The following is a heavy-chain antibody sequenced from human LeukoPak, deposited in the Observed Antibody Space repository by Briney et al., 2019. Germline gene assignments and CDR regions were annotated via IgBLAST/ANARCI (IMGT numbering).Heavy chain of an antibody. CDR2: ICYSGST. CDR3: ARVRQYDFCSGYYTYNWFDL. Sequence: SETLSLTCTVSGGSISSSSYYWGWLRQPPGKGLEWIGSICYSGSTYYNPSLKSRVTISVDTSKNQFSLKLSSVTAADTAVYYCARVRQYDFCSGYYTYNWFDLWGQGTLVTVSS. V-gene: IGHV4-39*07. J-gene: IGHJ5*02. CDR1: GGSISSSSYY. D-gene: IGHD3-3*01.